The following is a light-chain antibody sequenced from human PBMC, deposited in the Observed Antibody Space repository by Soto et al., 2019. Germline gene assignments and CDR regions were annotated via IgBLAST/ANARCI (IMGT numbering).Light chain of an antibody. Sequence: EIVLTQSPGTLSLSPGERATLSCRASQSVRSDYLAWDQQKPGQAPRLLIYGACSRATGIPDWFSGSGSGTYFTLTISILEPEDFAVYYCQQFGRSPSMYTFGQGTKLDIK. CDR1: QSVRSDY. CDR2: GAC. J-gene: IGKJ2*01. V-gene: IGKV3-20*01. CDR3: QQFGRSPSMYT.